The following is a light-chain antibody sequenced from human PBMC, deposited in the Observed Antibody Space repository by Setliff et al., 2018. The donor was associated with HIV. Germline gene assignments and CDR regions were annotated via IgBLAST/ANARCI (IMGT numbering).Light chain of an antibody. CDR3: NSYTSRGTVL. V-gene: IGLV2-14*02. J-gene: IGLJ2*01. CDR1: SSDVGSYNL. Sequence: QSVLAQPASVSGSPGQSITISCTGTSSDVGSYNLVSWYQQHPGKAPKLMIYEVSNRPSGVSNRFSGSKSGNTASLTISGLQAEDEADYYCNSYTSRGTVLFGGGTKVTVL. CDR2: EVS.